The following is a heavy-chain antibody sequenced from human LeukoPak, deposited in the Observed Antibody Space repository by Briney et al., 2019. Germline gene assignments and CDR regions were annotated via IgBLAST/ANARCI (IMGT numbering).Heavy chain of an antibody. CDR2: INHSGST. CDR1: GGSFSGYY. CDR3: ARGXXXDYDILTGYPQFDY. V-gene: IGHV4-34*01. D-gene: IGHD3-9*01. Sequence: SETLSLTCAVYGGSFSGYYWSWIRQPPGKGLEWVGEINHSGSTNYNPSLKSRVTISVDTSKNQFSLKLSSVTAADTAVYYCARGXXXDYDILTGYPQFDYWGQGTLVTVSS. J-gene: IGHJ4*02.